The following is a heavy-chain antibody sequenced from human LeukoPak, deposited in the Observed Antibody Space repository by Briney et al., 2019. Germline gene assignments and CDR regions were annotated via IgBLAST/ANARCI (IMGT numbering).Heavy chain of an antibody. Sequence: ASVTVSCKASGYTFTSYYMHWERQAPGQGLEWMGIINPSGGSTSYAQKFQGRVTMTRDMSTSTVYMELSSLRSEDTAVYYCARSRSYCSSTSCYMDYYYYMDVWGKGTTVTVSS. D-gene: IGHD2-2*02. V-gene: IGHV1-46*01. CDR2: INPSGGST. CDR3: ARSRSYCSSTSCYMDYYYYMDV. CDR1: GYTFTSYY. J-gene: IGHJ6*03.